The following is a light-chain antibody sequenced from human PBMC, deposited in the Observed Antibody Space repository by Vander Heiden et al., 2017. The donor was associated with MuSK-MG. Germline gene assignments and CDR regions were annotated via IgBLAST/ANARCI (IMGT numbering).Light chain of an antibody. V-gene: IGKV1-27*01. CDR1: QDIKNY. CDR3: QEHNSNPSGT. Sequence: DVQMTQSPSSLSASVGGRVTITCRASQDIKNYLAWYQQKPGKVPKLLIYGAATWQAGVASRCSGSGGGKDFTLTISGRQQEDVAAYYCQEHNSNPSGTFGHGTKVDIK. CDR2: GAA. J-gene: IGKJ3*01.